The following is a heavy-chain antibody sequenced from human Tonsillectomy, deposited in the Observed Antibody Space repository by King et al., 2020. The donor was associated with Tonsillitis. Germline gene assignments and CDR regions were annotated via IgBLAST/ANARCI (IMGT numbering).Heavy chain of an antibody. CDR1: GFTFSSYA. J-gene: IGHJ4*02. V-gene: IGHV3-23*04. D-gene: IGHD2-2*01. Sequence: EVQLVESGGGLVQPGGSLRLSCAASGFTFSSYAMSWVRQAPGKGLEWVSGISGRGGNTNYADSVKGRFTISRDNFKNTLYLEMNSLRAEDTAVYYCAKEDCSSTTCPYINWGQGTLVTVSS. CDR3: AKEDCSSTTCPYIN. CDR2: ISGRGGNT.